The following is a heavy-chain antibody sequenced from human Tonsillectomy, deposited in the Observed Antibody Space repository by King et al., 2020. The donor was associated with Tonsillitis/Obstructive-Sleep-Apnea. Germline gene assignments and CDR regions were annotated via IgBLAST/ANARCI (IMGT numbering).Heavy chain of an antibody. Sequence: QLQESGPGLVKPSETLSLICTVSGGSISSYYCSWLRPPPGKGLEWIGYMYYSGSTNYNPSLKSRVTISVDTSKNQFSLKLSYVTAADTAVYYCARWNNWNLDYWGQGTLVTVSS. V-gene: IGHV4-59*01. J-gene: IGHJ4*02. D-gene: IGHD1-20*01. CDR1: GGSISSYY. CDR2: MYYSGST. CDR3: ARWNNWNLDY.